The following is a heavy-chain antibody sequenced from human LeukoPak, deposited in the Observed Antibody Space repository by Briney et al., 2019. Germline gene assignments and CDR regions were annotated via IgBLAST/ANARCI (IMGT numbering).Heavy chain of an antibody. V-gene: IGHV3-30*18. J-gene: IGHJ4*02. Sequence: GGSLRLSCAASGFTVSSNYMSWVRQAPGKGLEWVAVISHDGSNKYYADSVKGRFTISRDNSKNTLYLQMNSLRAEDTAVYYCAKDAYGSGSYPGYWGQGTLITVSS. D-gene: IGHD3-10*01. CDR2: ISHDGSNK. CDR3: AKDAYGSGSYPGY. CDR1: GFTVSSNY.